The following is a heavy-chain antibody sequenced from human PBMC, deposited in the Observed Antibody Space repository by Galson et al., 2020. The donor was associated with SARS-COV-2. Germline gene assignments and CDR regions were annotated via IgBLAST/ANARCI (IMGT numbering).Heavy chain of an antibody. CDR2: IKGDGGER. CDR1: GFTFSDHW. V-gene: IGHV3-7*02. J-gene: IGHJ4*02. CDR3: VAGHYSL. D-gene: IGHD1-26*01. Sequence: QLGESLKISCAASGFTFSDHWMNWVRQAPGRGLQWVANIKGDGGERNYVDSVKGRFTISRDNAKDSLYLQINTLTVEDTAMYYCVAGHYSLWGLGTLVTVSS.